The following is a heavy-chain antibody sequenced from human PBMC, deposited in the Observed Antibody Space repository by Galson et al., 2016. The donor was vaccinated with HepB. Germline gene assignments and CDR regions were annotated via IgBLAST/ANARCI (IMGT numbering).Heavy chain of an antibody. CDR3: ASDRAHGEDHHGIFLDY. CDR2: IHHSGNT. D-gene: IGHD3-3*02. Sequence: SETLSLTCAVSGDSISNGDWWNWARQPPGEGLEWIGQIHHSGNTIYNPSLTSRLNISVDTSRNQFSLNLNFVTVADTAFYYCASDRAHGEDHHGIFLDYWGRGLLVTVSS. J-gene: IGHJ4*02. V-gene: IGHV4-4*02. CDR1: GDSISNGDW.